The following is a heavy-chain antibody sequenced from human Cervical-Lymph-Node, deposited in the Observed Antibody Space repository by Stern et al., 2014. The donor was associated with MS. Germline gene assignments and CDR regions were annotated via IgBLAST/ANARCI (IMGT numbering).Heavy chain of an antibody. Sequence: QVQLVQSGGGVVQPGWSLRLSCAASGFTFSRCGLHWVRQPPGKGLEWVASISYDGNKKVYTDSVKGRFTISRDNSKNTVSLQMSSLRPNDTALYYCSSGTFSGFDVLDIWGRGTLVTVSS. V-gene: IGHV3-30*04. J-gene: IGHJ3*02. CDR3: SSGTFSGFDVLDI. CDR1: GFTFSRCG. CDR2: ISYDGNKK.